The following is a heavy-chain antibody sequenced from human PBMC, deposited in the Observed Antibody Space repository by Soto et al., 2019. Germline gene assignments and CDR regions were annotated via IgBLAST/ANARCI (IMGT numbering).Heavy chain of an antibody. J-gene: IGHJ6*03. D-gene: IGHD3-3*02. V-gene: IGHV4-31*03. CDR3: AREWHFWSGYSSDRYYYYMDV. CDR2: IYYSGST. CDR1: GGSISSGGYY. Sequence: LTCTVSGGSISSGGYYWSWIRQHPGKGLEWIGYIYYSGSTYYNPSLKSRVTISVDTSKNQFSLKLSSVTAADTAVYYCAREWHFWSGYSSDRYYYYMDVWGKGTTVTVSS.